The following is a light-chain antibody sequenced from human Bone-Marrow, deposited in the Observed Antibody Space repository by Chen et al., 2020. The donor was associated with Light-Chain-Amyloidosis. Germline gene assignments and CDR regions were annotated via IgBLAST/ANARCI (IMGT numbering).Light chain of an antibody. J-gene: IGKJ3*01. CDR3: QQFYSTPPA. CDR1: QSVLYSSDNKNY. V-gene: IGKV4-1*01. Sequence: DIVMTQSPDSLAVSLGERATINCKSSQSVLYSSDNKNYLAWYQQKPGQPPKLLIYCASARESGVPDRFSGSGSGTDFTLTISSLPAEDVAVYYCQQFYSTPPAFGPGTKVEIK. CDR2: CAS.